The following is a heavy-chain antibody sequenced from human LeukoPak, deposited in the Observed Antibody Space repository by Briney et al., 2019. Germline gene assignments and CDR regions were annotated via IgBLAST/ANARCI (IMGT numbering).Heavy chain of an antibody. CDR2: INAGNGNT. CDR1: GYTITSYA. V-gene: IGHV1-3*01. Sequence: ASVKVSCKASGYTITSYAMHWVRQAPGQRLEWMGWINAGNGNTKYSQKFQGRVTITRDTSASTAYMELSSLRSEDTAVYYCARNIAAAGTVFGFDYWGQGTLVTVSS. D-gene: IGHD6-13*01. CDR3: ARNIAAAGTVFGFDY. J-gene: IGHJ4*02.